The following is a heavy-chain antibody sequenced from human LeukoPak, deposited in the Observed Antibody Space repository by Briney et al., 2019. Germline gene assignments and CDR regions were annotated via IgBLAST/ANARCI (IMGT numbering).Heavy chain of an antibody. CDR1: GFTFSSYA. V-gene: IGHV3-23*01. J-gene: IGHJ5*02. D-gene: IGHD2-21*01. CDR3: ARDFAGWFDP. CDR2: ISGSGGST. Sequence: GGSLRLSCAVSGFTFSSYAMSWVRQAPGKGLEWVSAISGSGGSTYYADSVKGRFTISRDNSKNTLYLQMNSLRAEDTAVYYCARDFAGWFDPWGQGTLVTVSS.